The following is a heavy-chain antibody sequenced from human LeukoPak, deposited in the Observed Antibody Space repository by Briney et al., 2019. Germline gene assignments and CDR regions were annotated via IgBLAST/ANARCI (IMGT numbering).Heavy chain of an antibody. Sequence: SETLSLTCAVYGGSFSGHYWSWIRQPPGKGLEWIGEINHSGSTNYNPSLKSRVTISVDTSKNQFSLKLSSVTAADPAVYYCARRSRYGGTSAFYWGQGTLVTVSS. J-gene: IGHJ4*02. D-gene: IGHD4-23*01. CDR3: ARRSRYGGTSAFY. CDR1: GGSFSGHY. V-gene: IGHV4-34*01. CDR2: INHSGST.